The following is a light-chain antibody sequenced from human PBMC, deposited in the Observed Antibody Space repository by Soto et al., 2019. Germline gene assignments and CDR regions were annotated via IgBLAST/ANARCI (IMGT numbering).Light chain of an antibody. Sequence: QSVLTQPPSASGSLGQSVTISCTGTSSDIGTYDYVSWYQQHPGRAPKLIIYAVSDRPPGVSDRFSGSKSGITASLTISGLQTEDEADYYCISYTDRQSYLFGTGTKVTVL. CDR3: ISYTDRQSYL. CDR1: SSDIGTYDY. J-gene: IGLJ1*01. CDR2: AVS. V-gene: IGLV2-8*01.